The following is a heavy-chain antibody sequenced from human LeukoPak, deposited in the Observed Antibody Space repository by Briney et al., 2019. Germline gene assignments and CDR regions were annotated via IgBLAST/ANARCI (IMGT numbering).Heavy chain of an antibody. Sequence: GGSLRLSCAASGFVFSNYWMSWVRQAPGKGLEWVANIKPDGTEKYYVDSLKGRFTISRDNAENSLYLQMNSLRVEDTAVYYCARGGNSSWDYWGQGALVTVSS. CDR1: GFVFSNYW. D-gene: IGHD6-6*01. CDR3: ARGGNSSWDY. V-gene: IGHV3-7*01. J-gene: IGHJ4*02. CDR2: IKPDGTEK.